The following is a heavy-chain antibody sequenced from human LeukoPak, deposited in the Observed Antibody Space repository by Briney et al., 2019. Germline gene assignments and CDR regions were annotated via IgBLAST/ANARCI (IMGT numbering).Heavy chain of an antibody. V-gene: IGHV4-4*07. CDR2: IYTSGST. CDR3: ARDKIEVGATSYYYYMDV. D-gene: IGHD1-26*01. Sequence: TSETLSLTCTVSGGSISSYYWSWIRQPAGKGLEWIGRIYTSGSTNYNPSLKSRVTMSVDTSKNQFSLKLSSVTAADTAVYYCARDKIEVGATSYYYYMDVWGKGTTVTISS. CDR1: GGSISSYY. J-gene: IGHJ6*03.